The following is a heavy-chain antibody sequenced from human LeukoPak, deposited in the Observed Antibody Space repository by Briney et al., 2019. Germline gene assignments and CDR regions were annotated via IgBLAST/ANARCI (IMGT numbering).Heavy chain of an antibody. D-gene: IGHD1-14*01. V-gene: IGHV3-7*01. Sequence: GGSLRLSCAASGFTFSSYWMSWVRQAPGKGLEWVANIKKDGSEKYYVDSVKGRFTISRDNAKNTLYLQMNSLRAEDTAVYYCARSNRGASFDIWGQGTMVTVSS. CDR2: IKKDGSEK. CDR1: GFTFSSYW. CDR3: ARSNRGASFDI. J-gene: IGHJ3*02.